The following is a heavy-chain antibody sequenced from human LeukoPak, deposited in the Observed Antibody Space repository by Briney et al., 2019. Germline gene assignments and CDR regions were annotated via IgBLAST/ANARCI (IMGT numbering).Heavy chain of an antibody. Sequence: PSETLSLTCTVSGGSISSYYWSWIRQPPGKGLEWIGYTYYTGSTNYNPSLKSRVTISVDTSKNQFSLKLSSVTAADTAVYYCATPTFYYDSGDYYSHYWGQGTLVTVSS. CDR1: GGSISSYY. V-gene: IGHV4-59*08. D-gene: IGHD3-10*01. J-gene: IGHJ4*02. CDR3: ATPTFYYDSGDYYSHY. CDR2: TYYTGST.